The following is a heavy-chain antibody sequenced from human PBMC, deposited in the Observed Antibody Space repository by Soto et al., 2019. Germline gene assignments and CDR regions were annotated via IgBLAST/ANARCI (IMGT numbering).Heavy chain of an antibody. CDR3: ARDKITGLFDY. CDR1: GGSISSGGNS. CDR2: IYHSGST. V-gene: IGHV4-30-2*01. Sequence: PSETLSLTCAVSGGSISSGGNSWSWIRQPPGKGLEWIGDIYHSGSTNYNPSLKSRVTISVDTSKNQFSLKLTSVTAADTAVYYCARDKITGLFDYWGQGTLVTVSS. J-gene: IGHJ4*02. D-gene: IGHD2-8*02.